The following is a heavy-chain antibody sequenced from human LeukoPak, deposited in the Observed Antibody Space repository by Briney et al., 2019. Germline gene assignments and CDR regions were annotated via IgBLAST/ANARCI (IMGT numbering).Heavy chain of an antibody. CDR1: GYTLTELS. Sequence: EASVKVSCKVSGYTLTELSMHWVRQAPGKGLEWMGGFDPEDGETIYAQKFQGRVTMTEDTSTDTAYMELSSLRSEDTAVYYCATDKSDYDSSGYYDFDYWGQGTLVTVSS. CDR2: FDPEDGET. CDR3: ATDKSDYDSSGYYDFDY. J-gene: IGHJ4*02. V-gene: IGHV1-24*01. D-gene: IGHD3-22*01.